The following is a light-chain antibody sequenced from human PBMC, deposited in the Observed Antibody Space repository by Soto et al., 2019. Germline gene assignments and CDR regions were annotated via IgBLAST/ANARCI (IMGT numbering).Light chain of an antibody. J-gene: IGLJ1*01. CDR3: TSSTSGSLYV. CDR1: SSDVGGYNY. V-gene: IGLV2-14*01. Sequence: QSALIQPPSVSGSPGQSVTISCTGTSSDVGGYNYVSWYQQFPGKVPKLLIYNVSNRPSGVSNRFSGSKSGNTASLTISGLQAEDEADYFCTSSTSGSLYVFGTGTKVTVL. CDR2: NVS.